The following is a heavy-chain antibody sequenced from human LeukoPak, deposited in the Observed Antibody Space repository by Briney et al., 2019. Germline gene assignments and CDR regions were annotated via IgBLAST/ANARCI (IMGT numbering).Heavy chain of an antibody. V-gene: IGHV3-21*04. CDR1: GFTFSSYS. CDR3: AGRGSGSYFDY. D-gene: IGHD3-10*01. Sequence: PGGSLRLSCAASGFTFSSYSMNWVRQAPGKGLEWVSSISSTGTYIYYADSMKGRFTISRDNAKNTLYLQMNRLRAEDTAVYYCAGRGSGSYFDYWGQGTLVTVSS. J-gene: IGHJ4*02. CDR2: ISSTGTYI.